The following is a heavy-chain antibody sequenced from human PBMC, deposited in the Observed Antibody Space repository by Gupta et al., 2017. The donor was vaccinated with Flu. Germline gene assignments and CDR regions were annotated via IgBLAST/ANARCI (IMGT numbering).Heavy chain of an antibody. V-gene: IGHV3-9*01. Sequence: WGRQAPGKGLEWVSGISWNSGSIGYADSVKGRFTISRDNAKNSLYLQMNSLRAEDTALYYCAKDKGYGDLDYWGQGTLVTVSS. J-gene: IGHJ4*02. CDR3: AKDKGYGDLDY. CDR2: ISWNSGSI. D-gene: IGHD4-17*01.